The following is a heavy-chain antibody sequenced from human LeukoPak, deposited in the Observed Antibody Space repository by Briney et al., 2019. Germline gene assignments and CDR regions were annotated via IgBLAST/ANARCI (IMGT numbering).Heavy chain of an antibody. CDR2: ISYDGSNK. J-gene: IGHJ4*02. CDR3: ARGVWRWLQLRNSVSFDY. Sequence: GRSLRLSCAASGFTFSSYAMHWVRQAPGKGLEWVAVISYDGSNKYYADSVKGRFTISRDNSKNTLYLQMNSLRAEDTAVYYCARGVWRWLQLRNSVSFDYWGQGTLVTVSS. V-gene: IGHV3-30*04. CDR1: GFTFSSYA. D-gene: IGHD5-24*01.